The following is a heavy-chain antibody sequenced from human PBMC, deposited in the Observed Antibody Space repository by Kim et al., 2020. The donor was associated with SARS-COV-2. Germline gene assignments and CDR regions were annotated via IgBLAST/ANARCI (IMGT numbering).Heavy chain of an antibody. D-gene: IGHD1-26*01. CDR2: INSDGSST. J-gene: IGHJ3*02. CDR1: GFTFSSYW. V-gene: IGHV3-74*01. Sequence: GGSLRLSCAASGFTFSSYWMHWVRQAPGKGLVWVSRINSDGSSTTYADSVKGRLTISRDNAKNTLYLQMNSLRAEDTAVYYCARGSSGSYPRASDIWGQGTTVTVSS. CDR3: ARGSSGSYPRASDI.